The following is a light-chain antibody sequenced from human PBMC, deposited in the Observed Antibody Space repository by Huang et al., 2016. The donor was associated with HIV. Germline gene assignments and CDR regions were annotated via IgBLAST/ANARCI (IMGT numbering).Light chain of an antibody. J-gene: IGKJ4*01. CDR2: DAS. Sequence: EIVLTQSPATLSFFPGERVSLSCRASQNTNTHLDWYQQRPGQPPRILIYDASSRVPGVAARFSGSGSGTDFTLTSSSLESEDFATYYCQQRVNGLTFGGGTKV. CDR3: QQRVNGLT. V-gene: IGKV3-11*01. CDR1: QNTNTH.